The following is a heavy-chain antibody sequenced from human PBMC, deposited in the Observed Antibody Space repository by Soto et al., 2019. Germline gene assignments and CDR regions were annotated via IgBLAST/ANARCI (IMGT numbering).Heavy chain of an antibody. CDR2: IYYSGSA. Sequence: QVQLQESGPGLVKPSDTLSLICAVSGYSISSSNWWGWIRQPPGKGLEWIGNIYYSGSAYYNTSLKSRITLSVYTSKNQFSMKLTSVTDVDTAVYYCARGDYAKAFDIWGQGTTVTVSS. J-gene: IGHJ3*02. D-gene: IGHD2-2*01. V-gene: IGHV4-28*03. CDR3: ARGDYAKAFDI. CDR1: GYSISSSNW.